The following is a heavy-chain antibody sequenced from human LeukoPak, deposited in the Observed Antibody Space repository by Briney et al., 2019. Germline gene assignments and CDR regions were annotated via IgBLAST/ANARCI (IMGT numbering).Heavy chain of an antibody. D-gene: IGHD1-1*01. CDR3: ARDVTGTYYYYYGMDV. V-gene: IGHV1-3*01. CDR1: GYTFTSYA. CDR2: INAGNGNT. J-gene: IGHJ6*02. Sequence: ASVTVSCKASGYTFTSYAMHWVRQAPGQRLEWMGWINAGNGNTKYSQKFQGRVTITRDTSASTAYMELSSLRSEDTAVYYCARDVTGTYYYYYGMDVWGQGTTVTVSS.